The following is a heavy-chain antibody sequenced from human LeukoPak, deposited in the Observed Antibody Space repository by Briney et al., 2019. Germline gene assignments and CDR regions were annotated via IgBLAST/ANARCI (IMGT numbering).Heavy chain of an antibody. J-gene: IGHJ3*02. CDR3: ARVNSSSTPFDI. CDR2: IRYDGSNK. CDR1: GFTFSSYG. V-gene: IGHV3-30*02. Sequence: GGSLRLSCAASGFTFSSYGMHWVRQAPGKGLEWVAFIRYDGSNKYYADSVKGRFTISRDNSKNTLYLQMNSLRAEDTAVYYCARVNSSSTPFDIWGQGTMVTVSS. D-gene: IGHD6-6*01.